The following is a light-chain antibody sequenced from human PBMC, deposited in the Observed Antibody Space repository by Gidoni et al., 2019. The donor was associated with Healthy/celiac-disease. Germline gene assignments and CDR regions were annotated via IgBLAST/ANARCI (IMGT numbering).Light chain of an antibody. CDR1: SSDVGGYNY. CDR3: SSYTSSSTPWV. Sequence: QSALTQPASVSGSPGPSITISCTGTSSDVGGYNYVSWYQQHPGKAPKLMIYDVSNRPSGVSNRFSGSKSGNTASLTISGLQAEDEADYYCSSYTSSSTPWVFGTGTKVTVL. J-gene: IGLJ1*01. V-gene: IGLV2-14*01. CDR2: DVS.